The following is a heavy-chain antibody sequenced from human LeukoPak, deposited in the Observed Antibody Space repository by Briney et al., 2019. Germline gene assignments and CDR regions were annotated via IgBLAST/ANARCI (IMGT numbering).Heavy chain of an antibody. V-gene: IGHV3-7*04. J-gene: IGHJ4*02. D-gene: IGHD3-16*02. CDR1: GFTFSDFW. Sequence: GGSLRLSCAASGFTFSDFWMSWVRQAPGKGLEWVANIKQDGSDKNYVDSVKGRFTISRDNVEKSLHLQMNSLRAEDTAVYYCARGGSYPDYWGQGTLVTVPS. CDR3: ARGGSYPDY. CDR2: IKQDGSDK.